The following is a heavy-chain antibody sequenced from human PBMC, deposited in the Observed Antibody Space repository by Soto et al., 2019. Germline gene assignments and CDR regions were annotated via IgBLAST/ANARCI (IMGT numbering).Heavy chain of an antibody. V-gene: IGHV3-21*01. CDR2: ISSSSSYI. CDR3: ARGRSAAEGGRAFDI. J-gene: IGHJ3*02. Sequence: GGSLRLSCAASGFTFSSYSMNWVRQAPGKGLEWVSSISSSSSYIYYADSVKGRFTISRDNAKNSLYLQMNSLRAEDTAVYYCARGRSAAEGGRAFDIWGQGTMVTVSS. CDR1: GFTFSSYS. D-gene: IGHD2-15*01.